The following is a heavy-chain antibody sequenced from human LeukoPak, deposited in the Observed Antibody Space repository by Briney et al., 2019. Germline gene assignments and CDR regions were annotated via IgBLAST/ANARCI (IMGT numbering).Heavy chain of an antibody. CDR3: ARGVRAAIPY. D-gene: IGHD2-2*02. J-gene: IGHJ4*02. CDR2: IYYSGST. V-gene: IGHV4-39*07. Sequence: SETLSLTCTVSGGSVNSGAYYWGWIRQPPGKGLEWIGSIYYSGSTYYNPSLKSRVTISVDTSKNQFSLKLSSVTAADTAVYYCARGVRAAIPYWGQGTLVTVSS. CDR1: GGSVNSGAYY.